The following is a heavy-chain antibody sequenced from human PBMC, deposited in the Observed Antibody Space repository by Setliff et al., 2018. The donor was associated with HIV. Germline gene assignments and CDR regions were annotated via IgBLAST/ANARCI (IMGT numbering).Heavy chain of an antibody. V-gene: IGHV4-34*01. CDR1: GGSFSDYY. CDR3: ARSASSGWYDGYDY. J-gene: IGHJ4*02. Sequence: SETLSLTCAVYGGSFSDYYWTWIRQSPEKGLEWIGEVNHSGSTNYSPSLKSRVTISVDTSKNQFSLKLSSETAADTALYYCARSASSGWYDGYDYWGQGTLVTVSS. CDR2: VNHSGST. D-gene: IGHD6-19*01.